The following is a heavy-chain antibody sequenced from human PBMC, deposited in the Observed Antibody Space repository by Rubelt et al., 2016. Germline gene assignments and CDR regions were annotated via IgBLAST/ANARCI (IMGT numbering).Heavy chain of an antibody. CDR2: VSHSGGP. CDR1: GEPLSNYL. J-gene: IGHJ4*02. V-gene: IGHV4-34*02. CDR3: GRGPDSLDVRGFLQ. D-gene: IGHD2-15*01. Sequence: QVRLQQWGGGLLKASETLSLTCAVYGEPLSNYLWTWVRQSPGKGLEWIGEVSHSGGPNSIPSLEGRLTTSMDTSRNQVSMRLTSVVAADSATYDCGRGPDSLDVRGFLQWGQGVPVSVSS.